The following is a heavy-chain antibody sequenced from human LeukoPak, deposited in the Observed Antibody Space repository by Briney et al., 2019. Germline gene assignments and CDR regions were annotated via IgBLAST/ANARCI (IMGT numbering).Heavy chain of an antibody. CDR2: IYYSGST. CDR1: GGSISSYY. V-gene: IGHV4-59*08. J-gene: IGHJ3*02. D-gene: IGHD3-22*01. CDR3: ARLTYYYDSSGYPPAFDI. Sequence: KPSETLSLTCTVSGGSISSYYWGWIRQPPGKGLGWIGYIYYSGSTNYNPSLKSGVAISVDTSKNQFSLKMSSVTAADTAVYYCARLTYYYDSSGYPPAFDIWGQGTMVTVSS.